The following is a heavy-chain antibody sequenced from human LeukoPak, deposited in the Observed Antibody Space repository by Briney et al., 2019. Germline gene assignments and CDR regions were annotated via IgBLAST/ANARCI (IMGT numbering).Heavy chain of an antibody. CDR2: ISGSGGST. CDR1: GFTFSSYA. V-gene: IGHV3-23*01. D-gene: IGHD1-1*01. CDR3: AKDGTTTITFDY. Sequence: GASLRLSCAVSGFTFSSYAMSWVRQAPGKGLEWVSVISGSGGSTYYRDSVKGRFTISRDNSKNTLYLQMNSLRAEDTAVYYCAKDGTTTITFDYWGQGTLVTVSS. J-gene: IGHJ4*02.